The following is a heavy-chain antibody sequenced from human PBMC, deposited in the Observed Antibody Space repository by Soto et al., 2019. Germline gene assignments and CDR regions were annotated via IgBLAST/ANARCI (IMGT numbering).Heavy chain of an antibody. CDR2: IDPRDSYA. D-gene: IGHD3-22*01. V-gene: IGHV5-10-1*01. CDR3: TRQSETYYDSSGYYFAY. J-gene: IGHJ4*02. CDR1: GYSFTNSW. Sequence: GESLKISCKGSGYSFTNSWINWVRQMPGKGLEWMGRIDPRDSYANYSPSFQGHVTISADKSISTAYLQWSSLKASDTAMYYCTRQSETYYDSSGYYFAYWGQGTLVTVSS.